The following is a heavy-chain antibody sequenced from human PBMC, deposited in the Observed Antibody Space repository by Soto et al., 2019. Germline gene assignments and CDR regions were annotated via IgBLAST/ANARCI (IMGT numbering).Heavy chain of an antibody. CDR1: SDSISSYY. CDR2: ISYSGST. V-gene: IGHV4-59*01. CDR3: ARGTSWQLPFDY. D-gene: IGHD6-13*01. Sequence: QVQLQESGPGLVKPSETLSLTCTVSSDSISSYYWSWIRQPPGKRLEWIGYISYSGSTDYNPSLKSRVTISGDTSKNQFSLKVSSVTAADTAVYYCARGTSWQLPFDYWDQGTLVTVSS. J-gene: IGHJ4*02.